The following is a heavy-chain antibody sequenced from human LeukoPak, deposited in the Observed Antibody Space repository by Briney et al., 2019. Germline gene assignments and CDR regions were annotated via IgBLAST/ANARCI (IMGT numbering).Heavy chain of an antibody. J-gene: IGHJ4*02. V-gene: IGHV1-18*04. CDR2: ISAYNGNT. Sequence: ASVKVSCKASGYTFTGYYMHWVRQAPGQGLEWMGWISAYNGNTNYAQKLQGRVTMTTDTSTSTAYMELRSLRSDDTAVYYCARDFYDSSGYYVDWGQGTLVTVSS. CDR3: ARDFYDSSGYYVD. CDR1: GYTFTGYY. D-gene: IGHD3-22*01.